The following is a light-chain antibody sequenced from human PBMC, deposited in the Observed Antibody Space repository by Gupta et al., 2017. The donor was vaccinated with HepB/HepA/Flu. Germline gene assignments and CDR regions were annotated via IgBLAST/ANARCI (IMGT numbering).Light chain of an antibody. Sequence: QLLLTQSPSASASLGASVRLTCTLNSGHSNYDIAWHQQHPQKGPRFLMKVNSDGTHNLGDGIPDRFSGSSSGAERYLSISSLQSDDEADYYCQTWGTYIVFGGGTKLTVL. CDR1: SGHSNYD. CDR3: QTWGTYIV. CDR2: VNSDGTH. V-gene: IGLV4-69*01. J-gene: IGLJ2*01.